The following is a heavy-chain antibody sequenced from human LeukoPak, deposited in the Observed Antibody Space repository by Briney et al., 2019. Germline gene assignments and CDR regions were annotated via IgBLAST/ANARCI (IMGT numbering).Heavy chain of an antibody. CDR3: VKARMPHCGTDCLES. Sequence: GGSQRLSCAASGFTFSNYGMSWVRQAPGKGLEWVSVIRGSGGGTYYADSVKGRFTISRDNSKNTVYLQMNSLRAEDTAVYYCVKARMPHCGTDCLESWGQGTLVTVSS. CDR2: IRGSGGGT. V-gene: IGHV3-23*01. CDR1: GFTFSNYG. J-gene: IGHJ4*02. D-gene: IGHD2-21*02.